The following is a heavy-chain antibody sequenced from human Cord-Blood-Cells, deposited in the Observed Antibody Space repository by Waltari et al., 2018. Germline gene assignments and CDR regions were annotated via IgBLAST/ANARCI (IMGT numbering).Heavy chain of an antibody. CDR2: IIPIFGTA. CDR1: GGTFSSYA. J-gene: IGHJ3*02. Sequence: QVQLVQSGAEVKKPGSSVTVSCKASGGTFSSYAISWVRQAPGQGLEWMGGIIPIFGTANYAQKFQGRVTITADESTSTAYMELSSLRSEDTAVYYCASHKDIVVVPAAIVAFDIWGQGTMVTVSS. CDR3: ASHKDIVVVPAAIVAFDI. D-gene: IGHD2-2*02. V-gene: IGHV1-69*01.